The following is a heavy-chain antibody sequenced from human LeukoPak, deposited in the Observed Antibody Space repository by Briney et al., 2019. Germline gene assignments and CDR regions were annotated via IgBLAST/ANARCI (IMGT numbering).Heavy chain of an antibody. V-gene: IGHV4-59*11. D-gene: IGHD4-17*01. CDR3: ARENPVYGDYVFYY. Sequence: SETLSLTCTVSGGSISSHYWSWIRQPPGKGLEWIGYSYYSGNTNYNPSLKSRVTISVDTSKNQFSLKLSSVTAADTAVYYCARENPVYGDYVFYYWGQGTLATVSS. CDR2: SYYSGNT. J-gene: IGHJ4*02. CDR1: GGSISSHY.